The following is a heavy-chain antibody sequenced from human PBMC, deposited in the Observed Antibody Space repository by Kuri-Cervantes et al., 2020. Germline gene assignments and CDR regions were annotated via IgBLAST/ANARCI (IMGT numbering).Heavy chain of an antibody. CDR3: ARDLPRGGGGPRFDP. V-gene: IGHV3-11*01. CDR1: GFTFSGYY. CDR2: ISSSGSTM. Sequence: GESLKISCAASGFTFSGYYMSWIRQAPGKGLEWVSYISSSGSTMYDADSVRGRFTISRDNAKNSLYLQMNSLRAEDTAVYYCARDLPRGGGGPRFDPWGQGTLVTVSS. D-gene: IGHD2-15*01. J-gene: IGHJ5*02.